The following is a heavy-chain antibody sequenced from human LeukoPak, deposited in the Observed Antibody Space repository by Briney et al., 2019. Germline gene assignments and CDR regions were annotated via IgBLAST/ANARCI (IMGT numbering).Heavy chain of an antibody. J-gene: IGHJ3*02. CDR3: AKVTYYDMSRGGAFDI. D-gene: IGHD3-9*01. CDR1: GFTFSSYS. CDR2: ISGSGGST. Sequence: GGSLRLSCAASGFTFSSYSMNWVRQAPGKGLEWVSVISGSGGSTYYADSVKGRFTISRDNSKNTLYLQMNSLRAEDTAVYYCAKVTYYDMSRGGAFDIWGQGTMVTVSS. V-gene: IGHV3-23*01.